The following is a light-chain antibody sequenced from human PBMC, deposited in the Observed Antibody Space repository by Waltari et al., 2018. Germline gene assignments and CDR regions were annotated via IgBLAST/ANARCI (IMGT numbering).Light chain of an antibody. CDR1: QGVDKT. CDR3: QQTYSAPIT. Sequence: DIQMTQSPSSLSASVGDRVTITCRASQGVDKTLNWYQQKPGKAPKLLIYEASSLQSGVPSRFSGSESGTDFTLTITSLQPEDFATYYGQQTYSAPITFGQGTRLDIK. CDR2: EAS. J-gene: IGKJ5*01. V-gene: IGKV1-39*01.